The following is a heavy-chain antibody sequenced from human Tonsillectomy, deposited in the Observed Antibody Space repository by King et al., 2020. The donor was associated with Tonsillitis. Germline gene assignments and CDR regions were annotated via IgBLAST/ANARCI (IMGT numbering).Heavy chain of an antibody. CDR1: GGTFSSYA. CDR2: IIPMFGTA. V-gene: IGHV1-69*12. Sequence: QLVQSGAEVKKPGSSVKVSCKASGGTFSSYAINWVRQAPGQGLEWMGGIIPMFGTANYAQQHQGRVTITADESTRTAYMGLSSLRSEDTAVFYCARGNKAYYYMDVWGQGTTVTVSS. CDR3: ARGNKAYYYMDV. D-gene: IGHD1/OR15-1a*01. J-gene: IGHJ6*03.